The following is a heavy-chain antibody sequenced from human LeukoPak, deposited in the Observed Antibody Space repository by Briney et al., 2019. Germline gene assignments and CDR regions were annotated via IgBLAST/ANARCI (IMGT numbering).Heavy chain of an antibody. V-gene: IGHV3-30*03. J-gene: IGHJ4*02. Sequence: GGSLRLSCAASGFTISSYGMHWVRQAPGKGLEWVAVISYDGSKKYYADSVKGRLTISRDNSKNTLYLQMNSLRAEDTAVYYCARLSGYDSSGYYSRFDYWGQGTLVTVSS. D-gene: IGHD3-22*01. CDR3: ARLSGYDSSGYYSRFDY. CDR2: ISYDGSKK. CDR1: GFTISSYG.